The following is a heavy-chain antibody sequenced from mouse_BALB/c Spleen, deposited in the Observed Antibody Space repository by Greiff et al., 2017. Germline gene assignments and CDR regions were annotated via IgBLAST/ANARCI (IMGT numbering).Heavy chain of an antibody. CDR1: GFTFSSFG. D-gene: IGHD2-12*01. Sequence: DVHLVESGGGLVQPGGSRKLSCAASGFTFSSFGMHWVRQAPEKGLEWVAYISSGSSTIYYADTVKGRFTISRDNPKNTLFLQMTSLRSEDTAMYYCAREGSLLVYYAMDYLGQGTSVTVSS. CDR2: ISSGSSTI. V-gene: IGHV5-17*02. CDR3: AREGSLLVYYAMDY. J-gene: IGHJ4*01.